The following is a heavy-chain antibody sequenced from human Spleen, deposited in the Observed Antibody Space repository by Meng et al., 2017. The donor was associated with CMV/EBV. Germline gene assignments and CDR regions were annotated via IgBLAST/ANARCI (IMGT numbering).Heavy chain of an antibody. D-gene: IGHD2-21*01. V-gene: IGHV3-30*07. CDR3: AKDQSSVVVSYFDY. CDR2: VSFNVGET. CDR1: GLTFRKYA. J-gene: IGHJ4*02. Sequence: GESLKISCAVSGLTFRKYAMHWVRQAPDKGLEWVGVVSFNVGETYYSDSVEGRFTISRDNSKNTLYLQMNSLRAEDTAVYYCAKDQSSVVVSYFDYWGQGTLVTVSS.